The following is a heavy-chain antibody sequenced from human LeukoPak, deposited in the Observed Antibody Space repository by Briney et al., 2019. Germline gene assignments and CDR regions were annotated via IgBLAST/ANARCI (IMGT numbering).Heavy chain of an antibody. D-gene: IGHD5-12*01. CDR3: AKEVLYSGYEPPDY. J-gene: IGHJ4*02. V-gene: IGHV3-30*18. CDR2: ISYDGSNK. CDR1: GFTFSSYG. Sequence: SGRSLRLSCAASGFTFSSYGMHWVRQAPGKGLEWVAVISYDGSNKYYADSVKGRFTIYRDNSKNTLYLQMNSLRAEDTAVYYCAKEVLYSGYEPPDYWGQGTLVTVSS.